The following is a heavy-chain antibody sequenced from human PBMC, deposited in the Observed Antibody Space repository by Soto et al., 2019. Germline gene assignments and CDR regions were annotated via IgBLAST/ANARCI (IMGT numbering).Heavy chain of an antibody. CDR1: GFTFSSYG. CDR3: ARGAATTDYGMDV. J-gene: IGHJ6*02. D-gene: IGHD2-15*01. CDR2: IWYDGSNK. V-gene: IGHV3-33*01. Sequence: QVQLVESGGGVVQPGRSLRLSCAASGFTFSSYGMHWVRQAPGKGLEWVAVIWYDGSNKYYADSVKGRFTISRDNSKNSLYLQMNSLRAEDTAVYYCARGAATTDYGMDVWGQGTTVTVSS.